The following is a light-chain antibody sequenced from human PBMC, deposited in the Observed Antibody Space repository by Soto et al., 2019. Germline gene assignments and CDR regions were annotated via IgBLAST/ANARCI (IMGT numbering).Light chain of an antibody. CDR1: SSDVGGYNY. CDR3: TSYGGSNNYV. J-gene: IGLJ1*01. CDR2: EVN. Sequence: QSALTQPPSASGSRGQSVTISCTGTSSDVGGYNYVSWYQQHPGKAPKLLIYEVNKWPSGVPDRFAGSKSGNTASLTVSGLQAEDEADYYCTSYGGSNNYVFGTGTKVTVL. V-gene: IGLV2-8*01.